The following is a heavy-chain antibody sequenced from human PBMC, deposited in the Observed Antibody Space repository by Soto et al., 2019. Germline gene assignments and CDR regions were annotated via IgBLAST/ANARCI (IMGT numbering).Heavy chain of an antibody. Sequence: SGPTLVNPTETLTLTCTFSGFSLSTRVMGVAWIRQPPGRALEWLALMYWNDDPRYSPSLKSRLTITKDTTKTQVVLTMTNMDPVDTATYYCGHRAPEYGMDVRSRWTMVTVSS. CDR2: MYWNDDP. V-gene: IGHV2-5*01. CDR3: GHRAPEYGMDV. CDR1: GFSLSTRVMG. J-gene: IGHJ6*02.